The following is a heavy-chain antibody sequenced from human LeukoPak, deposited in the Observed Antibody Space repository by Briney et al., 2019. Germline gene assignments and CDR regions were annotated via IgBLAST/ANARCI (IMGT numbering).Heavy chain of an antibody. J-gene: IGHJ6*02. V-gene: IGHV4-31*03. Sequence: SETLSLTCTVSGGSISSGGYYWSWIRQHPGKGLEGIGYIYYSGSTYYNPSLKSRVTISVDTSKNQFSLKLSSVTAADTAVYYCAREHIPAANYYYGMDVWGQGTTVTVSS. D-gene: IGHD2-2*01. CDR2: IYYSGST. CDR3: AREHIPAANYYYGMDV. CDR1: GGSISSGGYY.